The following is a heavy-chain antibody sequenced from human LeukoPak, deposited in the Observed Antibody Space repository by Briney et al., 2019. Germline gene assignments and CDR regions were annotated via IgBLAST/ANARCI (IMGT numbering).Heavy chain of an antibody. Sequence: VKPGGSLRLSCAASGFTFSNAWMSWVRQAPGKGLEWVGRIKSKTDGGTTDYAAPVKGRFTISRDDSKNTLYLQMNSLKIEDTAVYYCTSALGGFTMVRVRFYYYGMDVWGKGTTVTVSS. CDR1: GFTFSNAW. CDR2: IKSKTDGGTT. J-gene: IGHJ6*04. D-gene: IGHD3-10*01. CDR3: TSALGGFTMVRVRFYYYGMDV. V-gene: IGHV3-15*01.